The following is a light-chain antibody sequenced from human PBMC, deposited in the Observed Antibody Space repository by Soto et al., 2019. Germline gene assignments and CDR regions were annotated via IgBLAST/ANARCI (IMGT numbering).Light chain of an antibody. CDR1: QSININ. CDR3: QQYQNWPPLT. Sequence: EILMTQTPATQSVSPGERVTLSCRASQSININLAWYQQKPGQAPRVLIYGASSRASGIPDRFSGSGSGTDFTLTISRLEHDAFAFYYCQQYQNWPPLTFGGGTRVEIK. J-gene: IGKJ4*01. V-gene: IGKV3D-15*01. CDR2: GAS.